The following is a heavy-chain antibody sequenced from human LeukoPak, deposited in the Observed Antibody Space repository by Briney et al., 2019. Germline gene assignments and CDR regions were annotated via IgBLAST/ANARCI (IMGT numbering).Heavy chain of an antibody. CDR3: ARGIYDSSGYSGYYFDY. V-gene: IGHV1-8*01. J-gene: IGHJ4*02. CDR2: MNPNSGNT. Sequence: ASVKVSCKASGYTFTSYDINWVRQATGQGLEWMGWMNPNSGNTGYAQKFQGRVTMTRSTSISTAYMELSSLRSEDTAVYYCARGIYDSSGYSGYYFDYWGQGTLVTVSS. D-gene: IGHD3-22*01. CDR1: GYTFTSYD.